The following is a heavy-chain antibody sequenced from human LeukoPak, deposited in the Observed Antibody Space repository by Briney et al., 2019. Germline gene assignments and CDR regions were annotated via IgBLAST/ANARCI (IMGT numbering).Heavy chain of an antibody. J-gene: IGHJ4*02. D-gene: IGHD3-22*01. CDR3: ASGTLLQHRKTVFSAFDY. CDR1: GFTFRNYW. Sequence: GGSLRLSCAASGFTFRNYWMNWVRQAPGKGLEWVANIKQDGSEIYYVDSVKGRFTISRDNAKNSLYLQMNSLRAEDTAVYFCASGTLLQHRKTVFSAFDYWGQGTLGTVSS. CDR2: IKQDGSEI. V-gene: IGHV3-7*01.